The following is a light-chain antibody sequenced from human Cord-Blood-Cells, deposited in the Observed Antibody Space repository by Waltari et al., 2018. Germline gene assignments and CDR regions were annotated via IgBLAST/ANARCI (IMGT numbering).Light chain of an antibody. J-gene: IGKJ5*01. CDR1: QGISSY. V-gene: IGKV1-9*01. CDR3: QQLNSYPIT. CDR2: AAS. Sequence: IQLTQSPSSLSASVGDRVTITCRASQGISSYLAWYQQKPGKAPKLLIYAASTLQSGVPSRFSGRGSGTYFTLTISSLQPEDFATYYCQQLNSYPITFGQGTRLEIK.